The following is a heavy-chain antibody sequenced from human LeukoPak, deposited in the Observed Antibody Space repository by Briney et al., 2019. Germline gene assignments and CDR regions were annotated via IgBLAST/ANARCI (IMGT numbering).Heavy chain of an antibody. V-gene: IGHV3-23*01. J-gene: IGHJ4*02. CDR2: ISGSGGST. Sequence: GGSLRLSCAASGFTFSSYAMSWVRQAPGKGLEWVSAISGSGGSTYYADSVKGRFTISRDNSRNTLYLQMNSLRAEDTAVYYCAKTRYYYDSSGYYGYWGQGTLVTVSS. D-gene: IGHD3-22*01. CDR1: GFTFSSYA. CDR3: AKTRYYYDSSGYYGY.